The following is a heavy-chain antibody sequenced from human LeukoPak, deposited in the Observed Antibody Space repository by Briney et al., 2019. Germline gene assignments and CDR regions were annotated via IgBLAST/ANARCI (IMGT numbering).Heavy chain of an antibody. J-gene: IGHJ4*02. CDR3: ARGGFFNGDYDY. CDR2: INHSGST. Sequence: SETLSLTCAVYGGSFSGYYWSWIRQPPGKGLEWIGEINHSGSTNYNPSLKSRVTISVDTSKNQFSLKLSSVTAADTAVYYCARGGFFNGDYDYWGQETLVTVSS. V-gene: IGHV4-34*01. CDR1: GGSFSGYY. D-gene: IGHD4-17*01.